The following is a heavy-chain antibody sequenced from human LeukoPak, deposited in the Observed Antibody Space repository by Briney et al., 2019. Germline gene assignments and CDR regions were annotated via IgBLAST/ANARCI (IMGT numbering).Heavy chain of an antibody. J-gene: IGHJ4*02. Sequence: SETLSLTCTVSDGSISSYYWSWIRQPPGKGLEWIGYIYYSGSTNYNPSLKSRVTISVDTSKNQFSLKLSSVTAADTAVYYCARYSSSLGFDYWGQGTLVTVSS. CDR3: ARYSSSLGFDY. CDR1: DGSISSYY. V-gene: IGHV4-59*01. D-gene: IGHD6-6*01. CDR2: IYYSGST.